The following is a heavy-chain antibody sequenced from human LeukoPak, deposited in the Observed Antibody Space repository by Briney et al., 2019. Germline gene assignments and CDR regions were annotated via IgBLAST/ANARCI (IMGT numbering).Heavy chain of an antibody. V-gene: IGHV3-30-3*01. Sequence: GRSLRLSCAASGFTFSSSAIHWVRQAPGKGLEWVAVISYDGSDKYYADSVKGRFTISRDNSRNTLYLQMNSLRPEDTAVYYCARDMSSSGWYFDYWGQGTLVTVSS. D-gene: IGHD6-19*01. J-gene: IGHJ4*02. CDR2: ISYDGSDK. CDR3: ARDMSSSGWYFDY. CDR1: GFTFSSSA.